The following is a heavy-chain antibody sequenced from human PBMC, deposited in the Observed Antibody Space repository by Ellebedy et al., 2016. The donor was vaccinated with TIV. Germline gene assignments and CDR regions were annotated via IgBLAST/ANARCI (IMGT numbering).Heavy chain of an antibody. CDR3: ARDSKLRGYSSGRYAGFDY. CDR1: GFTFSSYG. Sequence: GESLKISCAASGFTFSSYGMHWVRQAPGKGLEWVAVIWYDGSNKYYADSVKGRFTISRDNSKNTLYLQMNSLRAEDTAVYYCARDSKLRGYSSGRYAGFDYWGQGTLVTVSS. D-gene: IGHD6-19*01. J-gene: IGHJ4*02. V-gene: IGHV3-33*01. CDR2: IWYDGSNK.